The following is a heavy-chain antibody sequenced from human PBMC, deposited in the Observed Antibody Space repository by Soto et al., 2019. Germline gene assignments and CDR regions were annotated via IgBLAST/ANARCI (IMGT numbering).Heavy chain of an antibody. CDR3: AKDHLTTTVTTVGY. Sequence: QVQLVESGGGVVQPGRSLRLSCAASGFTFSNYGMHWVRQAPGKGLEWVAVISYHGSDKYYADSVKGRITISRDNSKNPPYLQMDRLGAEDTAVYYCAKDHLTTTVTTVGYWGQGTLVTVSS. CDR2: ISYHGSDK. J-gene: IGHJ4*02. D-gene: IGHD4-17*01. V-gene: IGHV3-30*18. CDR1: GFTFSNYG.